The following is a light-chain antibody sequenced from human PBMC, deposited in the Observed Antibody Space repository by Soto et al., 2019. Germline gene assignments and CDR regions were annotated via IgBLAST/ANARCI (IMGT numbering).Light chain of an antibody. J-gene: IGKJ5*01. V-gene: IGKV3-11*01. Sequence: EIVMTQSPPTLSVSQWEREKIYCRAIQFIDRYLAWYRQIPGQAPRLLISGASRRATGIPDRFSGAGSGTDFTLTISSLEPEDFAVYYCQQRSNWPPSITFGQGTRLEIK. CDR3: QQRSNWPPSIT. CDR2: GAS. CDR1: QFIDRY.